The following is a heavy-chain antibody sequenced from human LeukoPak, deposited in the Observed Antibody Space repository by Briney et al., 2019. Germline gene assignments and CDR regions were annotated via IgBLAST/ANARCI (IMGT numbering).Heavy chain of an antibody. V-gene: IGHV4-30-2*01. CDR3: ARVGIAVAGDFDY. CDR1: GGSISSGGYS. J-gene: IGHJ4*02. CDR2: IYHSGST. Sequence: SETLSLTCAVSGGSISSGGYSWSWIRQPPGKGLEWIGYIYHSGSTYYNPSLKSRVTISVDRSKNQFSLKLSSVTAADTAVYYCARVGIAVAGDFDYWGQGTLVTVSS. D-gene: IGHD6-19*01.